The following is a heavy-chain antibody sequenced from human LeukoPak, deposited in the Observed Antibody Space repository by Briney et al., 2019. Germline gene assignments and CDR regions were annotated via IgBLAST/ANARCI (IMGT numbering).Heavy chain of an antibody. Sequence: PSETLSLTCAVYGGSFSGYYWSWIRQPPGKGLEWIGEINHSGSTNYNPSLKSRVTISVDTSKNQFSLKLSSVTAADTAVYYCARGRGYSSGWYRQLYYFDYWGQGSQVTVSP. CDR3: ARGRGYSSGWYRQLYYFDY. CDR1: GGSFSGYY. V-gene: IGHV4-34*01. J-gene: IGHJ4*02. CDR2: INHSGST. D-gene: IGHD6-19*01.